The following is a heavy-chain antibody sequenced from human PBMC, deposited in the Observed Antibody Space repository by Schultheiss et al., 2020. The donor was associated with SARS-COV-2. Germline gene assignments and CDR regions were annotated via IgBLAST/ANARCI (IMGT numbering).Heavy chain of an antibody. V-gene: IGHV3-73*01. CDR2: IRSKANSYAT. D-gene: IGHD6-19*01. J-gene: IGHJ4*02. Sequence: GGSLRLSCAASGFTFSSYEMNWVRQASGKGLEWVGRIRSKANSYATAYAASVKGRFTISRDDSKNTAYLQMNSLKTEDTAVYYCTRSGLAVAGTAVGYWGQGTLVTVSS. CDR1: GFTFSSYE. CDR3: TRSGLAVAGTAVGY.